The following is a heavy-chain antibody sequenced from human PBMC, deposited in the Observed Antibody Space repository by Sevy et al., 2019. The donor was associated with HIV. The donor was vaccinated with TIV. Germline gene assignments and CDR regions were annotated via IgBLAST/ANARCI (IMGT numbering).Heavy chain of an antibody. J-gene: IGHJ4*02. CDR1: GYTFTSYT. Sequence: ASVKVSCKASGYTFTSYTMNWMRQAPGQGLEWMGWINTNTGNPTYAQGFTGRFVFSLDTSVSTAFLQISSLKAEDTAVYYCARGVRWQWPNYFDYWGQGTLVTVSS. CDR2: INTNTGNP. D-gene: IGHD2-21*01. V-gene: IGHV7-4-1*02. CDR3: ARGVRWQWPNYFDY.